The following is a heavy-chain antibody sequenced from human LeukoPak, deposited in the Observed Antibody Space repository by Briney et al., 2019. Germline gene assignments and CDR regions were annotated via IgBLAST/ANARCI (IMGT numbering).Heavy chain of an antibody. V-gene: IGHV3-21*01. Sequence: GRSLRLSCAASGFTFSSYSMNWVRQAPGKGLEWVSSISSSSSYIYYADSVKGRFTISRDNAKNSLYLQMNSLRAVDTAVYYCAIFGIAELVPDAFDIWGQGTMVTVSS. CDR1: GFTFSSYS. D-gene: IGHD3-16*01. J-gene: IGHJ3*02. CDR3: AIFGIAELVPDAFDI. CDR2: ISSSSSYI.